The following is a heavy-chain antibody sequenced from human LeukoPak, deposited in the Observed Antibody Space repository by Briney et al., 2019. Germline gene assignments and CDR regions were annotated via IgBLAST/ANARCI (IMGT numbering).Heavy chain of an antibody. CDR1: GGSISSYY. CDR2: IYYSGST. CDR3: ARYCGGDCYGFDY. J-gene: IGHJ4*02. V-gene: IGHV4-59*01. Sequence: SETLSPTCTVSGGSISSYYWSWIRQPPGKGLEWIGYIYYSGSTNYNPSLKSRVTISVDTSKNQFSLKLSSVTAADTAVYYCARYCGGDCYGFDYWGQGTLVTVSS. D-gene: IGHD2-21*01.